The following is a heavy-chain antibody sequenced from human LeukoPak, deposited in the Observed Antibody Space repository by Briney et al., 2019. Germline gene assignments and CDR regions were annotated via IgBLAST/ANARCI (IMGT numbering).Heavy chain of an antibody. CDR1: GYTLTELS. Sequence: ASVKVSCKVSGYTLTELSMHWVRQAPGKGLECMGGFDPEVGETIYAQKFQGRVTMTEDTSTDTAYMELSSLRSEDTAVYYCATIRNYYGSGSYGGDFDYWGQGTLVTVSS. CDR2: FDPEVGET. D-gene: IGHD3-10*01. V-gene: IGHV1-24*01. J-gene: IGHJ4*02. CDR3: ATIRNYYGSGSYGGDFDY.